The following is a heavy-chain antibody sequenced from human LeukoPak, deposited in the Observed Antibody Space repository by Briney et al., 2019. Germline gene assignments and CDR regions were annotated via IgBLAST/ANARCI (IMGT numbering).Heavy chain of an antibody. Sequence: GSLRLSCAASGFTFSSAWMNWVRQAPGKGLEWVGRIKSETDGGTTDYAAPVKGTFTISRDDSENTLYLQMNGLKTEDTAVYYCTRRSSAAGRQYFDYWGQGTLVTVSS. D-gene: IGHD6-13*01. CDR3: TRRSSAAGRQYFDY. CDR1: GFTFSSAW. J-gene: IGHJ4*02. CDR2: IKSETDGGTT. V-gene: IGHV3-15*07.